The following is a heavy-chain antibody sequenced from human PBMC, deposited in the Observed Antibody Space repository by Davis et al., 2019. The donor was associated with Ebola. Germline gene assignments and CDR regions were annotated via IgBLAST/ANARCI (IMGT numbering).Heavy chain of an antibody. J-gene: IGHJ6*02. CDR3: ARGSSKAYYYYGMDV. D-gene: IGHD6-6*01. V-gene: IGHV1-3*01. CDR1: GYTFSSYG. CDR2: INAGNGNT. Sequence: AASVKVSCKASGYTFSSYGIHWVRQAPGQRLEWMGWINAGNGNTKYSQKFQGRVTITRDTSASTAYMELSSLRSEDTAVYYCARGSSKAYYYYGMDVWGQGTTVTVSS.